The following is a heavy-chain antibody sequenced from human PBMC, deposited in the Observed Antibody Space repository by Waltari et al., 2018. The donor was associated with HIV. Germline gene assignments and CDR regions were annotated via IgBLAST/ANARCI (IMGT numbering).Heavy chain of an antibody. V-gene: IGHV3-9*01. J-gene: IGHJ6*02. CDR2: ISWNSGSI. D-gene: IGHD6-19*01. CDR1: GFPFDDFA. Sequence: EVHLVESGGGLVQPGRSLRLSCAASGFPFDDFAIHWVRQAPGKGLEWVSGISWNSGSIGYADSVKGRFTISRDNAKNSLYLQMNSLRDEDTALYYCAKESMAGLYYYYGMDVWGQGTTVTVSS. CDR3: AKESMAGLYYYYGMDV.